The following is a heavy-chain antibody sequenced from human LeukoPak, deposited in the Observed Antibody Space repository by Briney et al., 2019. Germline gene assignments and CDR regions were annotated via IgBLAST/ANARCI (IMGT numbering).Heavy chain of an antibody. CDR3: ARSRYSAMVSFDY. J-gene: IGHJ4*02. D-gene: IGHD5-18*01. Sequence: ASVKVSCKASGYTFTGYYMHWVRQAPGQGLEWMGRINPNSGGTNYAQKFQGRVTMTRDTSISTAYMELSRLRSDDTAVYYCARSRYSAMVSFDYWGQGTLVTVSS. CDR1: GYTFTGYY. V-gene: IGHV1-2*06. CDR2: INPNSGGT.